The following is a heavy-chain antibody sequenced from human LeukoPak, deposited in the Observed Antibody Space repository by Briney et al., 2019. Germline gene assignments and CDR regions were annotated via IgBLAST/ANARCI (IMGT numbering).Heavy chain of an antibody. CDR3: ARAPARRRIAVADGPSWFDP. V-gene: IGHV1-18*01. Sequence: GASVKVSCKASGYTFTCYGISWVRQAPGQGLEWMGWISAYNGNTNYAQKLQGRVTITTDTSTSTAYMELRSLRSDDTAVYYCARAPARRRIAVADGPSWFDPWGQGTLVTVSS. D-gene: IGHD6-19*01. CDR2: ISAYNGNT. J-gene: IGHJ5*02. CDR1: GYTFTCYG.